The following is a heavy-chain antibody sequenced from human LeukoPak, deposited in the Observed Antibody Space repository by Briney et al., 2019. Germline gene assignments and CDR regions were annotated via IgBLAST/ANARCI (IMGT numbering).Heavy chain of an antibody. J-gene: IGHJ4*02. CDR3: ASQPAVIDLDC. Sequence: GGSLRLSCAASGFSFSSYWMTWVRQAPGEGLEWVANINPDGGKKTYVDSVKGRFTISRDNAKNSLYLQMSSLRAEDTAVYYCASQPAVIDLDCWGQGTLVTVSS. CDR1: GFSFSSYW. V-gene: IGHV3-7*01. CDR2: INPDGGKK. D-gene: IGHD2/OR15-2a*01.